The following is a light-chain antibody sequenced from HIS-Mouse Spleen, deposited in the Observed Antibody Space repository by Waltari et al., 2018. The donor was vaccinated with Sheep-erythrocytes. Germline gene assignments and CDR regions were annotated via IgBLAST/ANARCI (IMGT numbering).Light chain of an antibody. J-gene: IGKJ2*01. CDR2: AAS. CDR3: QQRSNWYT. V-gene: IGKV3-11*01. CDR1: QSVNIY. Sequence: ENVLTQSPATLSLSPGERATLTCRASQSVNIYLAWYHQKPCQAPRLLIYAASNRATGIPARFSGSGSGTDFTLTISSLEPEDFAVYYCQQRSNWYTFGQGTKLEIK.